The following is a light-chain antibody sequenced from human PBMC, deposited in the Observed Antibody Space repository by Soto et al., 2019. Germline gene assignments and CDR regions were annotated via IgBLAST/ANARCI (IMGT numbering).Light chain of an antibody. Sequence: DPLFLNKRKRATLSCRASQSVTNYIAWYQQGPGQAPRLLIYDASNRATGVPARFSGSGSGTDFTLTISDLEPADFGLYYCQQRLNWPPGFGQGTKVDIK. CDR2: DAS. V-gene: IGKV3-11*01. CDR1: QSVTNY. CDR3: QQRLNWPPG. J-gene: IGKJ1*01.